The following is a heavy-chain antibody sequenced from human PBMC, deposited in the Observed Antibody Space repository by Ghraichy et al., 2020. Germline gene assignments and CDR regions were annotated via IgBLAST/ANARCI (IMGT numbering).Heavy chain of an antibody. D-gene: IGHD1-26*01. CDR3: ARQARALIVGATIDP. V-gene: IGHV4-39*01. CDR2: MYYSGST. CDR1: GGSISSSSYY. J-gene: IGHJ5*02. Sequence: SETLSLTCTVSGGSISSSSYYWGWIRQPPGKGLEWIGSMYYSGSTYYNPSLKSRVTISVDTSKNQFSLKLSSVTAADTAVYYCARQARALIVGATIDPWGQGTLVTVSS.